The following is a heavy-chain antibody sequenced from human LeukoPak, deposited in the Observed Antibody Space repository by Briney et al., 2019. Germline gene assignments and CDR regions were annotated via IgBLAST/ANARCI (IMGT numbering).Heavy chain of an antibody. J-gene: IGHJ6*02. CDR3: ARLVGARDYYYYGMDV. V-gene: IGHV4-31*03. Sequence: SETLSLTCTVSGGSVSSGGYFWNWIRQHPGKGLEWIGYIYYSGSTYYNPSLKSRLNLSIDTSKNQLSLNLSSVTAADTAVYYCARLVGARDYYYYGMDVWGQGTTVTVSS. CDR1: GGSVSSGGYF. CDR2: IYYSGST. D-gene: IGHD1-26*01.